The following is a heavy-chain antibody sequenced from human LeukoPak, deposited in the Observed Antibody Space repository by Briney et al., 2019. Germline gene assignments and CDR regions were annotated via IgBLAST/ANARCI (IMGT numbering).Heavy chain of an antibody. CDR2: ISGSGGST. J-gene: IGHJ4*02. Sequence: GGSLRLSCAVSGFSFTNYWMHWVRQAPGKGLEWVSAISGSGGSTYYADSVKGRFTISRDNSKNTLYLQMNSLRAEDTAVYYCAKSIYYDSSGYYYRGTGFDYWGQGTLVTVSS. CDR1: GFSFTNYW. D-gene: IGHD3-22*01. V-gene: IGHV3-23*01. CDR3: AKSIYYDSSGYYYRGTGFDY.